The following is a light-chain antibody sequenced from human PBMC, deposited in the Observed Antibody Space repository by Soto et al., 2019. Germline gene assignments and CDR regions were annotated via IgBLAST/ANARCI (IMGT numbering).Light chain of an antibody. J-gene: IGKJ2*01. CDR1: QRITNW. V-gene: IGKV1-5*03. CDR2: KAS. CDR3: QQYNSYPYT. Sequence: DIQMTQSPSTLSASIGDRVTITCRASQRITNWMVWYQQKPGKAPKLLIYKASSLESGVSSRFSGSGSGTEFTLTIXXXXXXDVATYYCQQYNSYPYTFGQGT.